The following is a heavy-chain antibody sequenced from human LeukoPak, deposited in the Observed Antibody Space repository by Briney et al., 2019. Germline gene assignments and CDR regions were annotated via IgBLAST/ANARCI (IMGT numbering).Heavy chain of an antibody. CDR2: IYGGDSET. V-gene: IGHV5-51*01. D-gene: IGHD6-19*01. J-gene: IGHJ4*02. CDR1: GYRYSDYW. Sequence: GESLQISCKGSGYRYSDYWIGWVRQMPGKGLEWMGIIYGGDSETRYSPSLQGQVTISADKSINTAYLQWSSLKASDTAMYYCARTTTYSSGWYGAYWGQGTLVTVSS. CDR3: ARTTTYSSGWYGAY.